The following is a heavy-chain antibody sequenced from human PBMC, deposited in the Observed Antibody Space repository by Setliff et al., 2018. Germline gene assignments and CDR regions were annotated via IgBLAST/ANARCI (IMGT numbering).Heavy chain of an antibody. D-gene: IGHD1-26*01. V-gene: IGHV1-69*16. J-gene: IGHJ4*02. Sequence: SVKVSCKASGSTLTTFTTYSLIWVRQAPGQGLEWMGGIIPITGTTNYAQRFQGRITISTDESSSKVCMEMSRLKSEDTAVYYCARGSIVGPTRGDFDFWGLGTLVTVS. CDR3: ARGSIVGPTRGDFDF. CDR1: GSTLTTFTTYS. CDR2: IIPITGTT.